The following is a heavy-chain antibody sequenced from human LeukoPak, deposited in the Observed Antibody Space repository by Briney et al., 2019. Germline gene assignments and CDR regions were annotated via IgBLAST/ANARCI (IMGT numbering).Heavy chain of an antibody. V-gene: IGHV3-48*02. CDR2: ISGSSTKI. CDR1: GLTFSGYA. CDR3: ARPTYYYGSVDAFDI. Sequence: GGSLRLSCAASGLTFSGYAMNWVRQAPGKGLEWVSYISGSSTKIYYAESVKGRFTISRDNAKNSLSLQMNSLRDEDTAVYYCARPTYYYGSVDAFDIWGQGTMVTVSS. J-gene: IGHJ3*02. D-gene: IGHD3-10*01.